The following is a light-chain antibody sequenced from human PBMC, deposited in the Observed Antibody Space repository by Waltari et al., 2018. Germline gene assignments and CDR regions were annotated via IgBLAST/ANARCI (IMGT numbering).Light chain of an antibody. CDR1: SGHSSNI. V-gene: IGLV4-69*01. Sequence: QLVLTQSPSASASLGASVQLTCTLSSGHSSNIIAWLQQRPERGPRYLMKVNSDGSHSKGDDIPDRFSCSSSGAERYLTISRLQSEDEADYDCETGGHGTWVFGGGTKLTVL. CDR2: VNSDGSH. CDR3: ETGGHGTWV. J-gene: IGLJ3*02.